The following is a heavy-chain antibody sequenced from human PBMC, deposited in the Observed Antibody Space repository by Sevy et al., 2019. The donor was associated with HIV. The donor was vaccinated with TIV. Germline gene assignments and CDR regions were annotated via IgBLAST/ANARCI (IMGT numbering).Heavy chain of an antibody. D-gene: IGHD3-22*01. CDR3: AGDSSGYYSGRFDP. Sequence: GGSLRLSCAASGFTFSSYGMHWVRQAPGKGLEWVAVISYDGSNKYYADSVKGRFTISRDNSKNTLYLQRNSLRAEDTAVYYCAGDSSGYYSGRFDPWGQGTLVTVSS. CDR1: GFTFSSYG. J-gene: IGHJ5*02. CDR2: ISYDGSNK. V-gene: IGHV3-30*03.